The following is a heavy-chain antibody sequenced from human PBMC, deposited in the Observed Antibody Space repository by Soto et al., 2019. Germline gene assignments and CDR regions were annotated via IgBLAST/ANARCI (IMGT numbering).Heavy chain of an antibody. J-gene: IGHJ6*02. CDR3: ARGDSTDCSNGVCSFFYNHDMDV. Sequence: QVPLVQSGAEVKKPGASVKVSCKASGYSFTDYHIHWVRQAPGQGLEWLGRINPKSGGTSTAQKFQGWVTMTTETSISKASMELTRLTSDDTAIYYCARGDSTDCSNGVCSFFYNHDMDVWGQGTTVTVSS. CDR2: INPKSGGT. V-gene: IGHV1-2*04. D-gene: IGHD2-8*01. CDR1: GYSFTDYH.